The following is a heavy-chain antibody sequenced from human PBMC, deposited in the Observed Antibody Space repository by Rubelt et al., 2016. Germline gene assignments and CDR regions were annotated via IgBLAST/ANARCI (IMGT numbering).Heavy chain of an antibody. CDR2: ISGSGGST. CDR3: ASQPIEDGGSYWIDC. D-gene: IGHD1-26*01. Sequence: EVQLVESGGDLVKPGGSLRLSCAGSGFTFSNAWMSWVRQAPGKGLEWVSGISGSGGSTYYADSVKGRFPISRDNSENSLLLQMTSLRVEDTAVYDCASQPIEDGGSYWIDCWGQGTLVTVSS. CDR1: GFTFSNAW. J-gene: IGHJ4*02. V-gene: IGHV3-23*04.